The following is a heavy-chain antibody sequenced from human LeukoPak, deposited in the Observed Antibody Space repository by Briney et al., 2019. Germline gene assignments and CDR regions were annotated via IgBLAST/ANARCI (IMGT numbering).Heavy chain of an antibody. Sequence: GGSLRLSCAASGFTFSSYGMHWVRQAPGKGLEWVSVIYSGGSTYYADSVKGRFTISRDNSKNTLYLQMNSLRAEDTAVYYCARVHQRGSYYAPKYYFDYWGQGTLVTVSS. CDR2: IYSGGST. CDR3: ARVHQRGSYYAPKYYFDY. D-gene: IGHD1-26*01. V-gene: IGHV3-66*01. J-gene: IGHJ4*02. CDR1: GFTFSSYG.